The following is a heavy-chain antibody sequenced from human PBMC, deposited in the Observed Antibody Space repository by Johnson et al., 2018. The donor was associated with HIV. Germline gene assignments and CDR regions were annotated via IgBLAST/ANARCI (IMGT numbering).Heavy chain of an antibody. CDR2: IDTAGNT. Sequence: VQLVESGGGLVQPGGSLRLSCAASGFTFRNYDMHWVRQATGKRLEWVSGIDTAGNTYYLGSVKGRFTISRENAKNSLYLQLNSLRAGDTALYYCARGSYDGDAFDIWGQWTIVTVSS. J-gene: IGHJ3*02. D-gene: IGHD1-26*01. V-gene: IGHV3-13*01. CDR1: GFTFRNYD. CDR3: ARGSYDGDAFDI.